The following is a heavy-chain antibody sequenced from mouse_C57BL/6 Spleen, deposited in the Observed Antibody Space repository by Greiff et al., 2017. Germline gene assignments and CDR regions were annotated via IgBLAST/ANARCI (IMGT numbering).Heavy chain of an antibody. CDR2: INPSNGGT. CDR1: GYTFTSYW. D-gene: IGHD1-1*02. CDR3: ARSLGGSYYFDY. Sequence: QVQLQQPGTELVKPGASVKLSCKASGYTFTSYWMHWVKQRPGQGLEWIGNINPSNGGTNYNEKFKSKATLTVDKSSSTAYMQLSSLTSEDSAGYYCARSLGGSYYFDYWGQGTTLTVSS. J-gene: IGHJ2*01. V-gene: IGHV1-53*01.